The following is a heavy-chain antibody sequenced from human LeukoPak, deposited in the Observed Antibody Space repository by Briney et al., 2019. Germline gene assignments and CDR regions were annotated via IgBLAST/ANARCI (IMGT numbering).Heavy chain of an antibody. V-gene: IGHV3-48*03. CDR2: ISSSGSTI. Sequence: GGSLRLSCAASGFTFSSYEMNWVRQTPGKGLEWVSYISSSGSTIYCADSVKGRFTISRDNAKNSLYLQMNSLRAEDTAVYYCAREGGYGGLFDYWGQGTLVTVSS. CDR3: AREGGYGGLFDY. D-gene: IGHD3-10*01. CDR1: GFTFSSYE. J-gene: IGHJ4*02.